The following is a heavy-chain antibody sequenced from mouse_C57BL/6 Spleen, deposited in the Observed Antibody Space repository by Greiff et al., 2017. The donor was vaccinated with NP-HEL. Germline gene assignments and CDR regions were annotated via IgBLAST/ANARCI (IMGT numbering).Heavy chain of an antibody. Sequence: QVQLQQPGAELVMPGASVKLSCKASGYTFTSYWMHWVKQRPGQGLEWIGEIDPSDSYTNYNQKFKGKSTLTVDKSSSTAYMQLSSLTSEDSAVYYCARAHYYGSSPSDYWGQGTTLTVSS. J-gene: IGHJ2*01. D-gene: IGHD1-1*01. CDR1: GYTFTSYW. V-gene: IGHV1-69*01. CDR3: ARAHYYGSSPSDY. CDR2: IDPSDSYT.